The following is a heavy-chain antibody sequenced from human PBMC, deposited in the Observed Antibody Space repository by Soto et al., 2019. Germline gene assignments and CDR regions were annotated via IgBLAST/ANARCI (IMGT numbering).Heavy chain of an antibody. CDR2: SYYNGGT. V-gene: IGHV4-59*02. CDR3: ARAVVEDHPNY. J-gene: IGHJ4*01. Sequence: PSETLSLTCTVSGGSVNIHYWSWIRQPPGKGPEWIGYSYYNGGTNYNPSFKSRVTMSADTSKNQLSLKLKSVTAADTAVYYCARAVVEDHPNYWGQGILVTVSS. CDR1: GGSVNIHY.